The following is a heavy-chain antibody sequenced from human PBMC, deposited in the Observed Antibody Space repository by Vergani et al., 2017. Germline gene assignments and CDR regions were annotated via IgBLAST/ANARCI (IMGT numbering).Heavy chain of an antibody. Sequence: QVQLVESGPGLVKPSETLSLTCTVSGGSISSYYWSWIRQPPGKGLEWIGYIYYSGSTNYNPSLKSRVTISVDTSKNQFSLKLSSVTAADTAVYYCARDHLGYCSGGSCYRWFDPWGQGTLVTVSS. CDR1: GGSISSYY. D-gene: IGHD2-15*01. J-gene: IGHJ5*02. CDR2: IYYSGST. V-gene: IGHV4-59*01. CDR3: ARDHLGYCSGGSCYRWFDP.